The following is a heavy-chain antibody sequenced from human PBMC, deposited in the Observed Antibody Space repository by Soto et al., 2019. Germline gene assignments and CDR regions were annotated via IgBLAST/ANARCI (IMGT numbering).Heavy chain of an antibody. V-gene: IGHV3-23*01. CDR3: AKDSPSGGSCYLRYSSGWSCSYFDY. D-gene: IGHD2-15*01. J-gene: IGHJ4*02. CDR2: ISGSGGST. CDR1: GFTFSSYA. Sequence: PGGSLRLSCAASGFTFSSYAMSWVRQAPGKGLEWVSAISGSGGSTYYADSVKGRFTISRDNSKNTLYLQMNSLRAEDTAVYYCAKDSPSGGSCYLRYSSGWSCSYFDYWGQGTLVTVSS.